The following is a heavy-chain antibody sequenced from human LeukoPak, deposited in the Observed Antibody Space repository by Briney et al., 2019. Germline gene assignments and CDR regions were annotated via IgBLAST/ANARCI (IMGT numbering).Heavy chain of an antibody. D-gene: IGHD4-11*01. CDR3: ARTTVTIQFDY. V-gene: IGHV3-11*01. CDR2: ISSSGSTI. CDR1: GFTFSDYY. Sequence: GGSLRPSCAASGFTFSDYYMSWIRQAPGKGLEWVSYISSSGSTIYYADSVKGRFTISRDNAKNSLYLQMNSLRAEDTAVYYCARTTVTIQFDYWGQGTLVTVSS. J-gene: IGHJ4*02.